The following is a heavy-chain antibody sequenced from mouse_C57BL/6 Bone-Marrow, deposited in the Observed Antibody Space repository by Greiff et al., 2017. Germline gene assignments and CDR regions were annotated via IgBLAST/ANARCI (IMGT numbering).Heavy chain of an antibody. Sequence: QLHQPGAELVKPGASVKLSCKASGYTFPSYWMHWVKQRPGQGLEWIGMIHLNSGSTNYNEKFKSKATLTVDKASSTAYMQLSSLTSEDSAVYYCARWGYYDGDCDVWGTGTTVTVSS. CDR3: ARWGYYDGDCDV. D-gene: IGHD2-3*01. CDR1: GYTFPSYW. J-gene: IGHJ1*03. CDR2: IHLNSGST. V-gene: IGHV1-64*01.